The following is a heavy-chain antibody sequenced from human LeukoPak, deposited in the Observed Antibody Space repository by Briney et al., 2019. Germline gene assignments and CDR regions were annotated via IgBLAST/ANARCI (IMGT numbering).Heavy chain of an antibody. CDR2: IYYSGST. CDR1: GGSISSGDYY. Sequence: PSQTLSLTCTVSGGSISSGDYYWSWIRQPPGKGLEWIGYIYYSGSTYYNPSLKSRVTISVDTSKNQFSLKLSSVTAADTAVYYCARDYYDSSGYYYDAFDIWGQGTMVTVSS. D-gene: IGHD3-22*01. J-gene: IGHJ3*02. V-gene: IGHV4-30-4*08. CDR3: ARDYYDSSGYYYDAFDI.